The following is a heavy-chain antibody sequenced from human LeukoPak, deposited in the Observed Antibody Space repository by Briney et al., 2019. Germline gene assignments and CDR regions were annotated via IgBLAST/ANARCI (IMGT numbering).Heavy chain of an antibody. CDR1: VGTFSSYA. V-gene: IGHV1-69*05. CDR2: IIPIFGTA. Sequence: ASAKVSCKASVGTFSSYAISWVGQAPGQGLEWMGGIIPIFGTANYAQKFQGRVTITTDESTSTAYMELSSLRSEDTAVYYCARGGLAAADAFDIWGQGTMVTVSS. D-gene: IGHD6-13*01. CDR3: ARGGLAAADAFDI. J-gene: IGHJ3*02.